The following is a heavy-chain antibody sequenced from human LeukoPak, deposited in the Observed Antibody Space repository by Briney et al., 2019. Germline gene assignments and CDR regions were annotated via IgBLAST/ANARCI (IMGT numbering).Heavy chain of an antibody. D-gene: IGHD3-10*01. CDR3: ARDLPRAGY. J-gene: IGHJ4*02. CDR1: GFTFSSSW. CDR2: INSDGSDT. Sequence: GGSLRLSCAASGFTFSSSWMHWVRQPPGKGLVWVSRINSDGSDTNYADSVKGRFTISRDNAKNTLYLQMNSLRDEDTAVYYCARDLPRAGYWGEGTLVTVS. V-gene: IGHV3-74*01.